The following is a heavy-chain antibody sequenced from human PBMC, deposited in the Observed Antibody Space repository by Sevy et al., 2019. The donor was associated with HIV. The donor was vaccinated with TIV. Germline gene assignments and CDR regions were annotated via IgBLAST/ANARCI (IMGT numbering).Heavy chain of an antibody. CDR1: GFTFSANW. V-gene: IGHV3-7*01. CDR3: AHETFGRFES. J-gene: IGHJ4*02. D-gene: IGHD3-16*01. Sequence: GESLKISCAASGFTFSANWMNWVRQAPGKGLEWVANIKADGSDKHYADSVEGRFTISRDNAKNLLFLQMNSLRVEDTAVYYCAHETFGRFESWGQGTLVTVSS. CDR2: IKADGSDK.